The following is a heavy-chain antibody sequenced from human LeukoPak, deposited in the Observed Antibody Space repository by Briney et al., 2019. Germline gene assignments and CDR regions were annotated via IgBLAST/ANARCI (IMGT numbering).Heavy chain of an antibody. D-gene: IGHD1-14*01. J-gene: IGHJ4*02. V-gene: IGHV5-51*01. CDR2: IHPADSDT. CDR3: AXXWDTGDLGY. CDR1: GYDFTAYW. Sequence: GESLKISCKGSGYDFTAYWIAWVRQMPGKGLEWMGIIHPADSDTRYSPSFQGQVTISADKSISTAFLQWSSLKASDTAMYYCAXXWDTGDLGYWGQGTLVTVSS.